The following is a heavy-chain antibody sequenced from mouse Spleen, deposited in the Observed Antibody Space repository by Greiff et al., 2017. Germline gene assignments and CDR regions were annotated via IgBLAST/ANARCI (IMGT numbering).Heavy chain of an antibody. CDR3: AREGYDYPFAD. J-gene: IGHJ3*01. CDR1: GFTFSDYY. V-gene: IGHV5-16*01. CDR2: INYDGSST. D-gene: IGHD2-4*01. Sequence: EVKVVESEGGLVQPGSSMKLSCTASGFTFSDYYMAWVRQVPEKGLEWVANINYDGSSTYYLDSLKSRFIISRDNAKNILYLQMSSLKSEDTATYYCAREGYDYPFADWGQGTLVTVSA.